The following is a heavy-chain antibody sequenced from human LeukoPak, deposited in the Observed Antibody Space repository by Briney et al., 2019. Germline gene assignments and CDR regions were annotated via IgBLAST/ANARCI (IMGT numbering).Heavy chain of an antibody. J-gene: IGHJ4*02. D-gene: IGHD3-9*01. CDR3: AKDRARDFDWLYDY. CDR1: GFTFSSYA. V-gene: IGHV3-30*04. CDR2: ISYDGSNK. Sequence: GGSLRLSCAASGFTFSSYAMHWVRQAPGKGLEWVAVISYDGSNKYYADSVKGRFTISRDNSKNTLYLQMNSLRAEDTAVYYCAKDRARDFDWLYDYWGRGTLVTVSS.